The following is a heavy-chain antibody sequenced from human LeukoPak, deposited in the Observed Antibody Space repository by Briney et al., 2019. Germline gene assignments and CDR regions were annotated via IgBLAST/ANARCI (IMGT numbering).Heavy chain of an antibody. CDR3: TRGLVV. CDR1: GFTFSTYN. D-gene: IGHD2-2*01. Sequence: GGSLRLSCAASGFTFSTYNMNWVRQAPGKGLEWVSDISSGGTTIFYADSVKGRFTISRDNAKNSLYLQMNSLRDEDTAIYYCTRGLVVWGQGALVTVSS. CDR2: ISSGGTTI. V-gene: IGHV3-48*02. J-gene: IGHJ4*02.